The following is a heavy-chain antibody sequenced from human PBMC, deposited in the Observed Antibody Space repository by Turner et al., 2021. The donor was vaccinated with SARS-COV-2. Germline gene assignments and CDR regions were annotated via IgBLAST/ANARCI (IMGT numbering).Heavy chain of an antibody. J-gene: IGHJ4*02. CDR3: ARDSRGGRWLQPFWY. V-gene: IGHV1-69*01. D-gene: IGHD3-16*01. CDR1: GGTFSSYA. Sequence: QVQLVQSGAEGKKPGSSVKVSCKTSGGTFSSYAISWVRQAPGQGLEWMGGIIAIFGTANYAQKFQGRVTITADESTSTAYMELSSLRSEDTAVYYCARDSRGGRWLQPFWYWGQGTLVTVSS. CDR2: IIAIFGTA.